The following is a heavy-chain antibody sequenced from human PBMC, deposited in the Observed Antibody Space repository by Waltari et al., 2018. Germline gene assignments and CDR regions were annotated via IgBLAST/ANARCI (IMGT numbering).Heavy chain of an antibody. Sequence: QVQLQESGPGLVKPSQTLSLTCTVSGGSISSGSYYWSWIRQPAGKGLEWIGRIYTSGSINYNPSLKSRVTISVDTSKNQFSLKLSSVTAADTAVYYCARNDCSGGSCSFDYWGQGTLVTVSS. V-gene: IGHV4-61*02. D-gene: IGHD2-15*01. CDR3: ARNDCSGGSCSFDY. CDR2: IYTSGSI. J-gene: IGHJ4*02. CDR1: GGSISSGSYY.